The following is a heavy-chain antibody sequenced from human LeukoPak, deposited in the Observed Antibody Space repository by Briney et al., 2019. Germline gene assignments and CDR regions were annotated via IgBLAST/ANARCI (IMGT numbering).Heavy chain of an antibody. CDR2: INPSGGST. V-gene: IGHV1-46*01. D-gene: IGHD6-13*01. CDR3: ARDREGGIAAAGHFDY. Sequence: GASVKVSCKASGGTFSSYAISWVRQAPGQGLEWMGIINPSGGSTSYPQKFQGRVTMTRDTSTSTVYMELSSLRSEDTAVYYCARDREGGIAAAGHFDYWGQGTLVTVSS. J-gene: IGHJ4*02. CDR1: GGTFSSYA.